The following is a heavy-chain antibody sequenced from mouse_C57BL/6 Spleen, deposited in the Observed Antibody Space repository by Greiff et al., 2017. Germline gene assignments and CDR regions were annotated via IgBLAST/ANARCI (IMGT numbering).Heavy chain of an antibody. CDR2: IDPSDSYT. CDR3: ARGGGYYAMDY. J-gene: IGHJ4*01. CDR1: GYTFTSYW. V-gene: IGHV1-50*01. Sequence: VKLQQPGAELVKPGASVKLSCKASGYTFTSYWMQWVKQRPGQGLEWIGEIDPSDSYTNYNQKFKGKATLTVDTSSSTAYMQLSSLTSEDSAVYYCARGGGYYAMDYWGQGTSVTVSS.